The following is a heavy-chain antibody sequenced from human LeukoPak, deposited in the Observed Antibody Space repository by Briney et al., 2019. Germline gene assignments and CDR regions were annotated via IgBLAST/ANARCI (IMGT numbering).Heavy chain of an antibody. J-gene: IGHJ4*02. CDR2: IIPILGIA. D-gene: IGHD1-26*01. Sequence: ASVKVSCKASGGTFSSYAISWVRQAPGQGLEWMGRIIPILGIANYAQKFQGRVTITADKSTSTAYMELSSLRSEDTAVYYCATAHGSYYVYYFDYWGQGTLVTVSS. CDR3: ATAHGSYYVYYFDY. V-gene: IGHV1-69*04. CDR1: GGTFSSYA.